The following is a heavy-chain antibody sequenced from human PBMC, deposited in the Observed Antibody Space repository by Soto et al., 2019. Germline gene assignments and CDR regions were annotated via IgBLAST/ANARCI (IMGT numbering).Heavy chain of an antibody. CDR2: MNPNSGNT. V-gene: IGHV1-8*02. CDR3: ARMASAGTLNWFDP. Sequence: ASVKVSCKASGYSFTDYHIHWVRQATGQGLEWMGWMNPNSGNTGYAQKFQGRVTMTRDASTGTSHLELSSLTSDDTAVYYCARMASAGTLNWFDPWGQGTLVTVSS. CDR1: GYSFTDYH. J-gene: IGHJ5*02. D-gene: IGHD6-13*01.